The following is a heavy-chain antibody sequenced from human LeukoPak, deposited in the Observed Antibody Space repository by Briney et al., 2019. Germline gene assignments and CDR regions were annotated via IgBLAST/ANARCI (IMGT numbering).Heavy chain of an antibody. V-gene: IGHV4-59*01. CDR3: ARAAGGTWFDP. J-gene: IGHJ5*02. CDR1: GGSISTFS. CDR2: VNSNGGT. Sequence: SETLSLTCTVSGGSISTFSWNWIRQPPGQGLEWIGYVNSNGGTYNNSSLKSRVTVSLDMSKNQFSLKLSSATAADTAVYYCARAAGGTWFDPWGQGILVTVSS.